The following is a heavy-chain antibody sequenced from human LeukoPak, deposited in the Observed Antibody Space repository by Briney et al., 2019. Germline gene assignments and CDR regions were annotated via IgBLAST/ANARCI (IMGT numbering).Heavy chain of an antibody. CDR2: ISGSGVTM. CDR1: GFTFSSYE. V-gene: IGHV3-48*03. CDR3: AKDQGYSGYDPLDY. D-gene: IGHD5-12*01. Sequence: GGSLRLSCAASGFTFSSYEMNWVRQAPGRGLEWVSYISGSGVTMYYADSVKGRFTISRDDAKNSLYLQMNSLRAEGTAVYYCAKDQGYSGYDPLDYWGQGTLVTVSS. J-gene: IGHJ4*02.